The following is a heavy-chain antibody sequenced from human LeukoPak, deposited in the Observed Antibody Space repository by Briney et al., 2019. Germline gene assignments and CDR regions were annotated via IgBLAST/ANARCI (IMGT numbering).Heavy chain of an antibody. CDR1: GFPFKSYS. V-gene: IGHV3-21*01. J-gene: IGHJ4*02. CDR2: ISSSSSYI. Sequence: GGSLRLSCAASGFPFKSYSMNWVRQAPGKGLEWVSSISSSSSYISYADSVKGRFTISRDNAKNSLYLQMNSLRAEDTAVYYCARSSGWYGDYWGQGTLVTVSS. CDR3: ARSSGWYGDY. D-gene: IGHD6-19*01.